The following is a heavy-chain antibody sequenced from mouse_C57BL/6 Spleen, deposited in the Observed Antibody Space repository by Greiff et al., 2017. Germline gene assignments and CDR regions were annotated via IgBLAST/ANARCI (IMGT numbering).Heavy chain of an antibody. J-gene: IGHJ4*01. D-gene: IGHD3-3*01. CDR1: GYAFSSSW. CDR3: AAGTGAMDY. Sequence: VQLQQSGPELVKPGASVKISCKASGYAFSSSWMNWVKQRPGKGLEWIGRIYPGDGDTNYNGKFKGKATLTADKSSSTAYMQLSSLTSEDSAVYFCAAGTGAMDYWGQGTSGTVSS. V-gene: IGHV1-82*01. CDR2: IYPGDGDT.